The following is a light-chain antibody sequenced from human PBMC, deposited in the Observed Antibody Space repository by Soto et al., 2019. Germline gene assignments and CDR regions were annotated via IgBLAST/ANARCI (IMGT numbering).Light chain of an antibody. V-gene: IGLV2-23*01. CDR1: SSDVGSHNL. CDR2: EGS. Sequence: QSALTQPASVSGSPGQSVTISCTGTSSDVGSHNLVPWYQQHPDRAPKLMIYEGSKRPSGVSNRFFGSKSGNTASRTTSGLHEDDDADDFCCSSAGSSTYVFGSGTKLTVL. CDR3: CSSAGSSTYV. J-gene: IGLJ1*01.